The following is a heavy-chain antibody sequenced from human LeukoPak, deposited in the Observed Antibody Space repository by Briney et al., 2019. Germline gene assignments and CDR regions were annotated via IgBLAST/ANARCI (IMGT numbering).Heavy chain of an antibody. CDR2: IIPIFGTA. J-gene: IGHJ6*04. CDR3: ASHRVRLGELSFYYGMDV. Sequence: GSSVKVSCKASGGTFSSYAISWVRQAPGQGLEWMGGIIPIFGTANYAQKFQGRVTITADESTSTAYVELSSLRSEDTAVYYCASHRVRLGELSFYYGMDVWGKGTTVTVSS. D-gene: IGHD3-16*02. V-gene: IGHV1-69*01. CDR1: GGTFSSYA.